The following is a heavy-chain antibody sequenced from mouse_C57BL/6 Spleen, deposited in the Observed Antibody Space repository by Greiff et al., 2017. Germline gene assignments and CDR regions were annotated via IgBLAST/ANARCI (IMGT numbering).Heavy chain of an antibody. CDR2: ISGGGGNT. CDR1: GFTFSSYT. V-gene: IGHV5-9*01. D-gene: IGHD1-1*01. Sequence: EVKVVESGGGLVKPGGSLKLSCAASGFTFSSYTMSWARQTPEKRLEWVATISGGGGNTYYPDSVKGRFTISRDNAENTLYMQMSSLRSEDTALYYCAFTTVVATRDYAMDYWGQGTSVTVSS. CDR3: AFTTVVATRDYAMDY. J-gene: IGHJ4*01.